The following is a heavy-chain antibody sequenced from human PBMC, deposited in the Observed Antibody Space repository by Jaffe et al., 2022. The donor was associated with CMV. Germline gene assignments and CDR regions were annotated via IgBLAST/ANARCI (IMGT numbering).Heavy chain of an antibody. CDR3: ARDTHIVVVVAASPSDYYYGMDV. J-gene: IGHJ6*02. CDR1: GFTFSSYS. D-gene: IGHD2-15*01. Sequence: EVQLVESGGGLVKPGGSLRLSCAASGFTFSSYSMNWVRQAPGKGLEWVSSISSSSSYIYYADSVKGRFTISRDNAKNSLYLQMNSLRAEDTAVYYCARDTHIVVVVAASPSDYYYGMDVWGQGTTVTVSS. CDR2: ISSSSSYI. V-gene: IGHV3-21*01.